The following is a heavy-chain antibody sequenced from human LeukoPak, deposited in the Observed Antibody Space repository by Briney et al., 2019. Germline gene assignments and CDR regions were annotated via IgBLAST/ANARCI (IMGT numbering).Heavy chain of an antibody. V-gene: IGHV3-11*04. CDR3: ARVLHKRNYDSSDYYGS. CDR1: GFTFSDYH. D-gene: IGHD3-22*01. J-gene: IGHJ5*02. CDR2: ISSSGTTI. Sequence: GGSLRLSCTASGFTFSDYHMSWIRQAPGKGLEWVSYISSSGTTIYYADSVKGRFTISRDNAKNSLYLQLNSLRAEDTAVYYCARVLHKRNYDSSDYYGSWGQGTLVTVSS.